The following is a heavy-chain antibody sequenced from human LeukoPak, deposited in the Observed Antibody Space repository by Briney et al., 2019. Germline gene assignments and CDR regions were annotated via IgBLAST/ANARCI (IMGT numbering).Heavy chain of an antibody. CDR2: SFNSGST. CDR3: ARVKFVNYYDSSGQGFDY. Sequence: SETLSLTCTVSGGSISSYYWSWIRQPPGKGLEWIGYSFNSGSTSYNPSLKSRVTISIDTSKNQFSLKLNSVTAADTAVYYCARVKFVNYYDSSGQGFDYWGQGTLVTVSS. CDR1: GGSISSYY. V-gene: IGHV4-59*01. J-gene: IGHJ4*02. D-gene: IGHD3-22*01.